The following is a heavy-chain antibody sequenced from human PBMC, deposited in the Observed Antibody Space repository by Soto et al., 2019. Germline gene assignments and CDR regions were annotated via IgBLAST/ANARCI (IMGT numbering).Heavy chain of an antibody. CDR1: GGTFSSYT. CDR3: ARENCSGGSCYSSWFDP. Sequence: QVQLVQSGAEVKKPGSSVKVSCNASGGTFSSYTISWVRQAPGQGLEWMGRIIPILGIANYAQKFQGRVTITADKSTSTAYMELSSRRSEDTAVYYCARENCSGGSCYSSWFDPWGQGTLVTVSS. CDR2: IIPILGIA. J-gene: IGHJ5*02. D-gene: IGHD2-15*01. V-gene: IGHV1-69*08.